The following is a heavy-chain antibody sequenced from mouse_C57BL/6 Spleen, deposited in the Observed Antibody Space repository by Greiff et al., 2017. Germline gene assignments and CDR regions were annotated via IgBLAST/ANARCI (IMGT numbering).Heavy chain of an antibody. D-gene: IGHD1-1*01. CDR3: ARRYGSSSRYFDV. CDR1: GYTFTSYW. V-gene: IGHV1-55*01. Sequence: VQLQQPGAELVKPGASVKMSCKASGYTFTSYWITWVKQRPGQGLEWIGDIYPGSGSTNYNEKFKSKATLTVDTSSSTAYMQLSSLTSEDSAVYYCARRYGSSSRYFDVWGTGTTVTVSS. J-gene: IGHJ1*03. CDR2: IYPGSGST.